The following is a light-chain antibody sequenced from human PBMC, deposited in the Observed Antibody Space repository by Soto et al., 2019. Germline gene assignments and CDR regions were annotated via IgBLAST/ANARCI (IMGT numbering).Light chain of an antibody. CDR1: SSDVGAYKY. Sequence: QSALTQPPSASGSPGQSVTISCTGTSSDVGAYKYVSWYQQHPGKAPKLMIYDVTKRPSGVPGRFSGSKSGNTASLTVSGLQAEDEADYYCSSYAGNNNFVVFGGGTQLTVL. CDR3: SSYAGNNNFVV. V-gene: IGLV2-8*01. CDR2: DVT. J-gene: IGLJ2*01.